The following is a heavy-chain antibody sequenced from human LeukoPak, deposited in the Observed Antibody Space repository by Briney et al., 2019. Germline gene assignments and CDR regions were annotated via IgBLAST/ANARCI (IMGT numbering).Heavy chain of an antibody. Sequence: PGGSLRLSCAASGFTFSNYGMHWVRQAPGKGLQWVAFIRYDGSNKYYADSVKGRFTISRDNAKNSLYLQMNSLRAEDTAVYYCARCCPYCGGDCYSVDYWGQGTLVTVSS. J-gene: IGHJ4*02. V-gene: IGHV3-30*02. CDR2: IRYDGSNK. D-gene: IGHD2-21*02. CDR1: GFTFSNYG. CDR3: ARCCPYCGGDCYSVDY.